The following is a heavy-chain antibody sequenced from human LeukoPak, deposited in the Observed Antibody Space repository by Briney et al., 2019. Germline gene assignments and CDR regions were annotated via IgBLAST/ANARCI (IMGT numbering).Heavy chain of an antibody. CDR3: ARGNRYYYYYYMDV. Sequence: ASVKVSCKASGGTFSSYAISWVPPAPGQGLEWMGGIIPIFGTANYTQKFQGRVTITADESTSTAYMELSSLRSEDTAVYYCARGNRYYYYYYMDVWGKGTTATISS. CDR1: GGTFSSYA. J-gene: IGHJ6*03. V-gene: IGHV1-69*13. D-gene: IGHD1/OR15-1a*01. CDR2: IIPIFGTA.